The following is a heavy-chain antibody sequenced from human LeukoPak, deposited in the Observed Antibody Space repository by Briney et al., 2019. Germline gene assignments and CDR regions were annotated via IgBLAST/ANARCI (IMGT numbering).Heavy chain of an antibody. CDR3: ARDYRGGWNDY. Sequence: GGSLRLSCAASKFTFSDYWMSWVRQTIGKGLECVAKIREDGSETHYVDSVKGRFTISRDNARNSLFLQMNNLRAEDTAVYYCARDYRGGWNDYWGQGTLVTVSS. V-gene: IGHV3-7*01. CDR2: IREDGSET. J-gene: IGHJ4*02. CDR1: KFTFSDYW. D-gene: IGHD1-26*01.